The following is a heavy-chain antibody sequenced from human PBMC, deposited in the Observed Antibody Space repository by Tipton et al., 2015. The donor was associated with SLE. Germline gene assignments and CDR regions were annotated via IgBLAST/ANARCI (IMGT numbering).Heavy chain of an antibody. V-gene: IGHV3-23*01. CDR2: IFGNGRNT. CDR3: AKDQVPGDGLWLLDD. Sequence: GSLRLSCVASGFTFSSHYMMWVRRQAPGKGLEWVSGIFGNGRNTFYADSVKGRFTISRDNSKKTVSLQMNSLRVDDTAIYYCAKDQVPGDGLWLLDDWGQGTPVTVSS. J-gene: IGHJ1*01. D-gene: IGHD2-21*01. CDR1: GFTFSSHY.